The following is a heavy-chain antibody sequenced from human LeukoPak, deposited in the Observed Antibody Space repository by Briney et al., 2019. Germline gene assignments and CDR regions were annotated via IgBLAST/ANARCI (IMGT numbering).Heavy chain of an antibody. V-gene: IGHV3-15*01. Sequence: GGSLRLSCAASGFTLSNAWMSWVRQAPGKGLEWVGRIKSKTDGGTTDYAAPVKGRFTTSRDDSKNTLYLQMNSLKAEDTAVYYCTTQLLWFGESLGYWGQGTLVTVSS. CDR3: TTQLLWFGESLGY. J-gene: IGHJ4*02. CDR2: IKSKTDGGTT. D-gene: IGHD3-10*01. CDR1: GFTLSNAW.